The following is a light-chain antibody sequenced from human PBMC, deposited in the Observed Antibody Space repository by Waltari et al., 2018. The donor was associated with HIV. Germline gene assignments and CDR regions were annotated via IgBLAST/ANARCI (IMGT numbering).Light chain of an antibody. Sequence: QSALTQPASVSGSPGQSITISCTGTSSDVGGYQYVSWYQQHPGKAPNLMIFDVSNRPSGVSNRFPGSKSGNTASLPISGLQAEDEAHYFCSSYTSTTTLVVFGGGTKLTVL. V-gene: IGLV2-14*03. J-gene: IGLJ3*02. CDR1: SSDVGGYQY. CDR2: DVS. CDR3: SSYTSTTTLVV.